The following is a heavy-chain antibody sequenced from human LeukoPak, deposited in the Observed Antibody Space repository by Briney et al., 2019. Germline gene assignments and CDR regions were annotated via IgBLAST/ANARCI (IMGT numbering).Heavy chain of an antibody. CDR1: GYTFTSYG. CDR3: ARALITMIVVVTSFDY. D-gene: IGHD3-22*01. J-gene: IGHJ4*02. Sequence: ASVKVSCKASGYTFTSYGISWVRQAPGQRLEWMGWISAYNGNTNYAQKLQSRVTMTTDTSTSTAYMELRSLRSDDTAVYYCARALITMIVVVTSFDYWGQGTLVTVSS. CDR2: ISAYNGNT. V-gene: IGHV1-18*01.